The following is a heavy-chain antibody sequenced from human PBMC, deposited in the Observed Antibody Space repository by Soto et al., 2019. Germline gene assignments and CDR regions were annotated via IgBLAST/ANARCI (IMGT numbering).Heavy chain of an antibody. CDR3: AKAFVGVLINFDY. CDR1: GFTFSSYA. Sequence: GGSLRLSCAASGFTFSSYAMSWVRQAPGKGLEWVSGITGSGGSTYYADSVKGRFTISRDNSKNTLYLHMNSLRAEDTAVYYCAKAFVGVLINFDYWGQGTLVTVSS. J-gene: IGHJ4*02. V-gene: IGHV3-23*01. CDR2: ITGSGGST. D-gene: IGHD3-3*01.